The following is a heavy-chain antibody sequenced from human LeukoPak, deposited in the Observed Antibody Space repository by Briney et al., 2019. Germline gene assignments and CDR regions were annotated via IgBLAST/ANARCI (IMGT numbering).Heavy chain of an antibody. CDR1: GFTFSTYA. CDR3: ATPMVRGVNMKHFDY. V-gene: IGHV3-23*01. CDR2: IRGSGDST. D-gene: IGHD3-10*01. J-gene: IGHJ4*02. Sequence: GGSLRLSCAASGFTFSTYAMNWVRQAPGKGLEWVSAIRGSGDSTYYADSVKGRFTISRDNSKNTLYLQMNSLRADDTAVYYCATPMVRGVNMKHFDYWGQGTLVTVS.